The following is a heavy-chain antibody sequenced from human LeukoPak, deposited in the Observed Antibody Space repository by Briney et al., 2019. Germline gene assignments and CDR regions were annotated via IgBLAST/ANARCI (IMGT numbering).Heavy chain of an antibody. D-gene: IGHD3-10*01. CDR2: ISAYNGNT. Sequence: ASVKVSCKASGYTFTSYGISWVRQAPGQGLEWMGWISAYNGNTNYAQKLQGRVTMTTDTSTSTAYMELRSLRSDDTAVYYCARVNYYGSGSYFGLGWFDPWGQGTLVTVSS. J-gene: IGHJ5*02. CDR1: GYTFTSYG. V-gene: IGHV1-18*01. CDR3: ARVNYYGSGSYFGLGWFDP.